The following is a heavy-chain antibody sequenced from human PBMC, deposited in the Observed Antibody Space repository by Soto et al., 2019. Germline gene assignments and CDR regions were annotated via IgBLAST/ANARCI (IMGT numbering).Heavy chain of an antibody. J-gene: IGHJ4*02. V-gene: IGHV3-74*01. D-gene: IGHD5-12*01. CDR3: ARGAYSAYDLFAIDY. CDR2: IKGDGSST. CDR1: GFTLSSYW. Sequence: GGSLRLSCAASGFTLSSYWMHWVRQAPGKGLVWVSLIKGDGSSTSYADSVKGRFTISRDNAKNTLYLQMNSLRVEDTAVYYCARGAYSAYDLFAIDYWGQGTLVTVSS.